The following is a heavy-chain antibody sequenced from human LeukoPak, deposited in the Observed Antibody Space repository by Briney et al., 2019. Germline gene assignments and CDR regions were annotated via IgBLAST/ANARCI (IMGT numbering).Heavy chain of an antibody. D-gene: IGHD5-18*01. J-gene: IGHJ4*02. CDR3: ARRGVSYGRHYYFDH. CDR1: GGPNTSYS. CDR2: IYYPGST. Sequence: PAETLSLTCTVSGGPNTSYSWSWIRHPPAKALEDIGDIYYPGSTHYNPSPASQGPISVDTSKHQFSLPLTSVTATDTAVYFCARRGVSYGRHYYFDHWGQGTPVTVSS. V-gene: IGHV4-59*08.